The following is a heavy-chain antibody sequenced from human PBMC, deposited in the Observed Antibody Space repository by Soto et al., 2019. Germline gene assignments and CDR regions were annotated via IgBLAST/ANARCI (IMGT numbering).Heavy chain of an antibody. CDR3: VRKFDC. Sequence: GGSLRLSCVACGFSFSAYNMNWVRQAPGKGLEWVSYIASGTTNIYYADSVKGRFIISRDNAKSSLFLQMNSLRAEDTAVYYCVRKFDCWGQGTLVTVSS. CDR2: IASGTTNI. V-gene: IGHV3-48*01. J-gene: IGHJ4*02. CDR1: GFSFSAYN.